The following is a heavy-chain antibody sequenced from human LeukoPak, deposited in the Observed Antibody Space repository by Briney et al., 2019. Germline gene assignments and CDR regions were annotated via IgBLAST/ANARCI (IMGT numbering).Heavy chain of an antibody. CDR2: IYYSGSS. D-gene: IGHD1-26*01. CDR1: GGSISSYY. Sequence: PSETLSLTCSVSGGSISSYYWSWIRKPPGKGLEWIGYIYYSGSSKYNPSLKSRVTISVDKSKNQFSLKLSSVTAADTAVYYCASRVPGSYSGFDYWGQGTLVTVSS. V-gene: IGHV4-59*12. CDR3: ASRVPGSYSGFDY. J-gene: IGHJ4*02.